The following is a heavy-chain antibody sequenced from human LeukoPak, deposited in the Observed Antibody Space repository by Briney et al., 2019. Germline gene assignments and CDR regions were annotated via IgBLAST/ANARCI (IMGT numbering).Heavy chain of an antibody. CDR3: ARRVRQTTYGGLSNWFDP. Sequence: ASVKVSCKASGYTFTSYGISWVRQAPGQGLEWMGWISAYNGNTNYAQKLQGRVTMTTDTSTSTAYMELRSLRSDDTAVYYCARRVRQTTYGGLSNWFDPWGQGTLVTVSS. D-gene: IGHD4-11*01. CDR1: GYTFTSYG. CDR2: ISAYNGNT. V-gene: IGHV1-18*01. J-gene: IGHJ5*02.